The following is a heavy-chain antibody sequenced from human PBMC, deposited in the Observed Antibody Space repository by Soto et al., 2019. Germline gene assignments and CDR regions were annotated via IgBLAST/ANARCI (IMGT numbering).Heavy chain of an antibody. Sequence: QVQLVQSGAEVKKPGASVKASCKASGYTFTSYAMHWVRQAPGQRLEWMGWINAGNGNTKYSQKFQARVTSTRDTSATAADMWLSSLRCEDTAVYDCSSWLSGSYSPVWFDPWGQGTLVTVSS. J-gene: IGHJ5*02. D-gene: IGHD1-26*01. V-gene: IGHV1-3*01. CDR2: INAGNGNT. CDR1: GYTFTSYA. CDR3: SSWLSGSYSPVWFDP.